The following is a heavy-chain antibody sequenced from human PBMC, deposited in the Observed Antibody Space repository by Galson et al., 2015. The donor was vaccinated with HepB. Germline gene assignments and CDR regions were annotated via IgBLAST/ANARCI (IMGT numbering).Heavy chain of an antibody. J-gene: IGHJ4*02. Sequence: SVKVSCKVSGYTLTELSMHWVRQAPGKGLEWMGGFDPEDGETIYAQKFQGRVTMTEDTSTDTAYMELSSLRSEDTAVYYCARGDESYKYRHFDYWGQGTLVTVSS. V-gene: IGHV1-24*01. D-gene: IGHD5-24*01. CDR2: FDPEDGET. CDR3: ARGDESYKYRHFDY. CDR1: GYTLTELS.